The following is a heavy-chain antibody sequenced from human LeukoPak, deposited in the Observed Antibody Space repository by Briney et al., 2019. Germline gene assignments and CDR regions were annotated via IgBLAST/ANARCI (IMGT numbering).Heavy chain of an antibody. Sequence: GGSLRLSCAASGFTFSSYAMNWVRQAPGKGLEWVATIKNDGSDKYYVDSVKGRFTLSRDNAKNLVYLQMNSLRVEDTAVYYCVNLGYSDGGQGTLVTVSS. V-gene: IGHV3-7*01. CDR3: VNLGYSD. J-gene: IGHJ4*02. CDR1: GFTFSSYA. D-gene: IGHD5-12*01. CDR2: IKNDGSDK.